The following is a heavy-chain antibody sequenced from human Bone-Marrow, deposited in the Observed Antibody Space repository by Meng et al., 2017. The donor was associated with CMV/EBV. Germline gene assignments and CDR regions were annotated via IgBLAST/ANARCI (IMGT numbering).Heavy chain of an antibody. CDR1: GFTFSTYE. J-gene: IGHJ3*02. Sequence: GESLKISCAASGFTFSTYEMTWVRQAPGKGLEWVSYISSSGSTIYYANSVKGRFTISRDNAKNSLYLQMNSLRAEDTAVYYCARGGYCTNGVCYRGLGAFDIWGQGTMVTVSS. V-gene: IGHV3-48*03. CDR3: ARGGYCTNGVCYRGLGAFDI. CDR2: ISSSGSTI. D-gene: IGHD2-8*01.